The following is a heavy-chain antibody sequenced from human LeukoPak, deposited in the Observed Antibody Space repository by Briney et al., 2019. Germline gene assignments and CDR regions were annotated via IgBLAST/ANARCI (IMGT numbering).Heavy chain of an antibody. D-gene: IGHD3-22*01. CDR3: ARGGYYDSSATSGPFDY. J-gene: IGHJ4*02. V-gene: IGHV1-8*01. CDR1: GYTFTSYD. CDR2: MNPNSGNT. Sequence: ASVIVSCKASGYTFTSYDINWVRQATGQGLEWMGWMNPNSGNTGYAQKFQGRVTMTRNTSISTAYMELSSLRSEDTAVYYCARGGYYDSSATSGPFDYWGQGTLVTVSS.